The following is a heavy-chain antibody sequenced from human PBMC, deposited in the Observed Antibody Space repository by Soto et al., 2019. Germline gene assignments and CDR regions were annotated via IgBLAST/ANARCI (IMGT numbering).Heavy chain of an antibody. CDR3: AAEIGCSSTSCQRDY. J-gene: IGHJ4*02. Sequence: GGSLRLSCAASGFTFSSYSMNWVRQAPGKGLEWVSSISSSSSYIYYADSVKGRFTISRDNAKNSLYLQMNSLRAEDTAVYYCAAEIGCSSTSCQRDYWGQGTLVTVSS. CDR2: ISSSSSYI. CDR1: GFTFSSYS. D-gene: IGHD2-2*01. V-gene: IGHV3-21*01.